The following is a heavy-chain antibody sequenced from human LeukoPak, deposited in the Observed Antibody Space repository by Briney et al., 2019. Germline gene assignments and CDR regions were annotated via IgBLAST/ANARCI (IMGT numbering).Heavy chain of an antibody. Sequence: SETLSLTCTVSGGSISSYYWSWIRQPPGKGMEWIGYIYYSGSTNYNPSLKSRVTISVDTSKNQFSLKLSSVTAADTAVYYCARRPIGGAFDIWGQGTMVTVSS. D-gene: IGHD3-10*01. CDR2: IYYSGST. CDR3: ARRPIGGAFDI. CDR1: GGSISSYY. J-gene: IGHJ3*02. V-gene: IGHV4-59*01.